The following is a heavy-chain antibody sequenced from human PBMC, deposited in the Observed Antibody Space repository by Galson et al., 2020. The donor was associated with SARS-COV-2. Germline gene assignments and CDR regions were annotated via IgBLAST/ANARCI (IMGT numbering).Heavy chain of an antibody. CDR3: ARVLCGWFCGMDV. CDR1: GYTFTSYG. V-gene: IGHV1-18*04. J-gene: IGHJ6*02. Sequence: ASVTVSCKASGYTFTSYGISWVRQAPGQGLEWMGWISAYNGNTNYAQKLQGRVTMTTDTSTSTAYMELRSLRSDDTAMYYCARVLCGWFCGMDVWGQGTTVTVSS. D-gene: IGHD6-19*01. CDR2: ISAYNGNT.